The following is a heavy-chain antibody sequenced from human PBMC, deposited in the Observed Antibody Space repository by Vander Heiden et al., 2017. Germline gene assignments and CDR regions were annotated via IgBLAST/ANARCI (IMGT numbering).Heavy chain of an antibody. CDR2: IAQDGSVS. Sequence: EVQLVESGGGLVQPGGSLRVSCAASGFLFSSYWISWVRQASVKGLGWVGNIAQDGSVSYYVDSVKGRITISRENAKNSLSLQMNSLRAEDTAVYYCARDKGGGNSPFDYWGQGTLVTVSS. D-gene: IGHD2-21*02. J-gene: IGHJ4*02. V-gene: IGHV3-7*01. CDR1: GFLFSSYW. CDR3: ARDKGGGNSPFDY.